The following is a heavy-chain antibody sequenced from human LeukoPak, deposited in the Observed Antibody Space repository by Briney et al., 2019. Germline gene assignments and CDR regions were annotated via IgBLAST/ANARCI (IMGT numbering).Heavy chain of an antibody. D-gene: IGHD4-23*01. J-gene: IGHJ4*02. V-gene: IGHV1-2*02. Sequence: ASVKVSCKASGYTFTDDYIHWVRQAPGQGLEWMGWINPNSADTHYPQKFQGRVTLTSDTSISTAYMELSRLSPDDTAMYYCARDLRGNSMFFGYWGQGTLVTVSS. CDR1: GYTFTDDY. CDR2: INPNSADT. CDR3: ARDLRGNSMFFGY.